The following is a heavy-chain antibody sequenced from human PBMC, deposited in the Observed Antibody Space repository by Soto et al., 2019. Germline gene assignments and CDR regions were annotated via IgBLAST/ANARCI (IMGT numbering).Heavy chain of an antibody. J-gene: IGHJ4*02. Sequence: QVQLVQSGPEVTMPGASVKVSCKTSGYTFTAYGLAWLRQAPGQRPEWLGWVGTANANTNYAEKFQGRVTMTSDRATTATYTELRSLRSADPAVYYCARELNTDPTAYYPVAYWGQGTLVTVSS. CDR1: GYTFTAYG. CDR2: VGTANANT. D-gene: IGHD3-9*01. V-gene: IGHV1-18*01. CDR3: ARELNTDPTAYYPVAY.